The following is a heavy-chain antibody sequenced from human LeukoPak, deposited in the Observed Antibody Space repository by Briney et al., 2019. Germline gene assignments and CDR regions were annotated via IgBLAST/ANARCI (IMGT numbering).Heavy chain of an antibody. D-gene: IGHD5-12*01. CDR1: GFTFSSYA. Sequence: PGGSLRLSCAASGFTFSSYAMSWVRQAPGKGLEWVSTISGSGGSTYYADSVKGRFTISRDNSKNTLYLQMNSLRAEDTAVYYCAPDPNKWLRNYWGQGTLVTGSS. J-gene: IGHJ4*02. CDR3: APDPNKWLRNY. CDR2: ISGSGGST. V-gene: IGHV3-23*01.